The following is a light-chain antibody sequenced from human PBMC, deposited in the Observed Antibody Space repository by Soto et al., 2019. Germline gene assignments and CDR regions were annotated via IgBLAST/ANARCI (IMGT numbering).Light chain of an antibody. Sequence: QSVLTQPPSASGTPGQRVTISCSGSSSNNGSNTVNWYQQLPGTAPKLLIYSNNQRHSGVPDRFSGSKSGTSASLAISGLQSEDEADYYCAAWDDSLGVVFGGGTKLPVL. CDR1: SSNNGSNT. J-gene: IGLJ2*01. V-gene: IGLV1-44*01. CDR2: SNN. CDR3: AAWDDSLGVV.